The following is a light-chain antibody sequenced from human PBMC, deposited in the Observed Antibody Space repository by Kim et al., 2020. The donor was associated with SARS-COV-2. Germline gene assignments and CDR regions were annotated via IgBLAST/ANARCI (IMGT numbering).Light chain of an antibody. CDR2: GAS. V-gene: IGKV3-20*01. J-gene: IGKJ4*01. CDR3: QQYGSSPPET. Sequence: EIVLTQSPGTLSLSPGERATLSCRASQSVSSSYLAWYQQKPGQAPRLLIYGASSRATGIPDRFSGSGSGTDFTLTISRLEPEDFAVYYCQQYGSSPPETFGGGTKVEI. CDR1: QSVSSSY.